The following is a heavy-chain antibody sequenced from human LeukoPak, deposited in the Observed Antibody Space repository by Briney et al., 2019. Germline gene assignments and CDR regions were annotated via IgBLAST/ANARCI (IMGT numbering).Heavy chain of an antibody. Sequence: AGGSLRLSCVASGFTFSSYAMAWARQAPGKGLEWVSAISGSGVTTHNAGSVKGRFSISRDNSKNTLYLQMNSLRAEDTALYYCAKKVVVGATSPYSDFQDWGQGTLATVSS. V-gene: IGHV3-23*01. CDR2: ISGSGVTT. D-gene: IGHD1-26*01. J-gene: IGHJ1*01. CDR1: GFTFSSYA. CDR3: AKKVVVGATSPYSDFQD.